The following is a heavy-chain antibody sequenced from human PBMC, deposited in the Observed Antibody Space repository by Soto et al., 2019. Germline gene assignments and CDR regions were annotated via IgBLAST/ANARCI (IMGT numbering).Heavy chain of an antibody. CDR1: GFTFSSYA. V-gene: IGHV3-23*01. CDR3: AKGPASSWYHNWFDP. Sequence: GGSLRLSCAASGFTFSSYAMSWVRQAPGKGLEWVSAISGSGGSTYYADFVKGRFTISGANSKNTLYLQMNSLRAEDTAVYYCAKGPASSWYHNWFDPWGQGTLVTVSS. D-gene: IGHD6-13*01. J-gene: IGHJ5*02. CDR2: ISGSGGST.